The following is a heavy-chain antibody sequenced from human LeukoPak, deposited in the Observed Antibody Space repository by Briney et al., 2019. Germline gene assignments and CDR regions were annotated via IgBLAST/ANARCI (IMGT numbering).Heavy chain of an antibody. Sequence: GGSLRLSCAASGFTFSSYWMSWVRQAPGKGLEWVANIKGDGSAKYYVDSVKGRFTITRDNAKSSLFLQMNSLRAEDTAVYYRARLVLSRSWFDDFWGQGTLVTVSS. D-gene: IGHD6-13*01. CDR1: GFTFSSYW. CDR3: ARLVLSRSWFDDF. CDR2: IKGDGSAK. V-gene: IGHV3-7*01. J-gene: IGHJ4*02.